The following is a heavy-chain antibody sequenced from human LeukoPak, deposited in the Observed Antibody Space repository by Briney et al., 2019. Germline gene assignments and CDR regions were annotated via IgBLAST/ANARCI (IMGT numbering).Heavy chain of an antibody. CDR3: AKDRCSNGVGCYYYYMDV. Sequence: GGSLRLSCAASRFTFSSYGMHWVRQAPGKGLEWVACIHCDGSNEQYADSVKGRFSISRDSSKNILYLQMNSLRAEDTAVYYCAKDRCSNGVGCYYYYMDVWGKGTTVTISS. CDR2: IHCDGSNE. V-gene: IGHV3-30*02. CDR1: RFTFSSYG. D-gene: IGHD2-8*01. J-gene: IGHJ6*03.